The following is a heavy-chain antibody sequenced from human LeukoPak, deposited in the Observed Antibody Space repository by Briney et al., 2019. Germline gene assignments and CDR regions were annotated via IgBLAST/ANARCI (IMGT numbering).Heavy chain of an antibody. V-gene: IGHV3-53*01. CDR2: IYSGGST. D-gene: IGHD1-26*01. CDR3: AKKYSTGLDP. CDR1: GFTVSSNY. Sequence: GGSLRLSCAASGFTVSSNYMSWVRQAPGKELEWVSVIYSGGSTYYADSVKGRFTISRDNAKNSLYLQMNSLRAEDTAIYYCAKKYSTGLDPWGQGTLVTVSS. J-gene: IGHJ5*02.